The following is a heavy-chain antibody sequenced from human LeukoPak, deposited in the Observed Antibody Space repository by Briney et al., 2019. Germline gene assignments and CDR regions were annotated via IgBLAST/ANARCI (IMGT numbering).Heavy chain of an antibody. Sequence: SETLSLTCTVSGAFISTSYWYWIRQPPGKGLEWIGYIHYSGDINYNPPLKSRVTISAYTSKNQLSLKLSSVTAADTAVYYCARVGCSGGSCYPDYWGQGTLVTVSS. J-gene: IGHJ4*02. V-gene: IGHV4-59*01. CDR2: IHYSGDI. CDR3: ARVGCSGGSCYPDY. D-gene: IGHD2-15*01. CDR1: GAFISTSY.